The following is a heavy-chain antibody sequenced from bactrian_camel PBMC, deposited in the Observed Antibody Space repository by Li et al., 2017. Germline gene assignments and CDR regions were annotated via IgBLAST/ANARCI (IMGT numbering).Heavy chain of an antibody. CDR3: VVFNSNY. CDR2: VDIRDDKT. J-gene: IGHJ4*01. CDR1: GYTYRTRS. V-gene: IGHV3S1*01. Sequence: QVQLVESGGGTVPAGGSLKLTCAVSGYTYRTRSMGWFRQAPGREREGVAVVDIRDDKTYYATSVEGRFTISRDNDKNTVYLEMNSLKSEDTALYYCVVFNSNYWGQGTQVTVS.